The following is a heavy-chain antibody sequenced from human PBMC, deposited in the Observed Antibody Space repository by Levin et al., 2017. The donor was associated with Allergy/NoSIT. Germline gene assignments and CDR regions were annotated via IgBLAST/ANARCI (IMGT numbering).Heavy chain of an antibody. CDR1: GDTFSNSV. J-gene: IGHJ4*02. D-gene: IGHD3-22*01. Sequence: SVKVSCKASGDTFSNSVISWVRQAPGQGLEWMGGIIPSYGTSNSTQKFHGRVTFSADHYTKTVYMDLSSLTSDDTATYYCARSQKRYYYDTSGFPFDSWGQGTLVTVSS. CDR2: IIPSYGTS. CDR3: ARSQKRYYYDTSGFPFDS. V-gene: IGHV1-69*13.